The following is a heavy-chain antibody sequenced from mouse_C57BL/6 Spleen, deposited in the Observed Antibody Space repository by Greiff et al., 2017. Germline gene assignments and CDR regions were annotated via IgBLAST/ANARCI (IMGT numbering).Heavy chain of an antibody. CDR3: ARTNAYFDV. CDR2: IWTGGGT. V-gene: IGHV2-9-1*01. D-gene: IGHD1-2*01. Sequence: VQGVESGPGLVAPSQSLSITCTVSGFSLTSYAISWVRQPPGQGLEWLGVIWTGGGTNYNSARKARLSISKDNSKSQVFLKMNSLQTDDTARYYCARTNAYFDVWGTGTTVTVSS. J-gene: IGHJ1*03. CDR1: GFSLTSYA.